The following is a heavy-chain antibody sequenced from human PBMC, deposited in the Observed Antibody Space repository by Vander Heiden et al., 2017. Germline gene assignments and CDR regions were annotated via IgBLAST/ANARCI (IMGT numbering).Heavy chain of an antibody. D-gene: IGHD1-26*01. J-gene: IGHJ5*02. CDR1: GCSISSSSYY. CDR2: IYYSGST. Sequence: QLQLQESCPGLVKPSEALSLTRTVPGCSISSSSYYWDWIRQHPGKGLKGIGSIYYSGSTYYNPSIKSRVTISGDTSKNQFSLKLSSVTAADTAVYYCARLDSGSYPRWFDPWGQGTLVTVSS. V-gene: IGHV4-39*01. CDR3: ARLDSGSYPRWFDP.